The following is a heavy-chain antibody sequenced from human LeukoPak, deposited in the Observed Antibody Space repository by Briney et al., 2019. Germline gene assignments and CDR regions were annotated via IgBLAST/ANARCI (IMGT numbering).Heavy chain of an antibody. Sequence: ASVKVSRKVSGYTLTELSMHWVRQAPGKGLEWMGGFDPEDGETIYAQKFQGRVTMTEDTSTDTAYMELSSLRSEDTAVYYCARVGAEMATMHYWGQGTLVTVSS. V-gene: IGHV1-24*01. CDR2: FDPEDGET. J-gene: IGHJ4*02. D-gene: IGHD5-24*01. CDR1: GYTLTELS. CDR3: ARVGAEMATMHY.